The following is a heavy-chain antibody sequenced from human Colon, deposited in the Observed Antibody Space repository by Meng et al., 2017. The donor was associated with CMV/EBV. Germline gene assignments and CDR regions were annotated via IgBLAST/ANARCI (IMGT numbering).Heavy chain of an antibody. CDR3: ARVIQSSGVVISPFNY. J-gene: IGHJ4*02. D-gene: IGHD3-3*01. CDR2: INAGNGVT. V-gene: IGHV1-18*01. CDR1: GYTFSNYG. Sequence: ASVKVSCKAYGYTFSNYGMSWVRQAPGQGPEWLGWINAGNGVTIYAEKVQDRVTMTTDTSASTAYMELRSLRSDDTAVYYCARVIQSSGVVISPFNYWGQGTLVTVSS.